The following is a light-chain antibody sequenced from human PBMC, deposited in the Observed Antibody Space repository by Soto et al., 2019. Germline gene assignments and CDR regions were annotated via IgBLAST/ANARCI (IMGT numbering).Light chain of an antibody. CDR2: RND. Sequence: QPVLTQPPSASGTPGQRVTISCSGSSSNIGSNYVYWYQQLPGTAPKLLIYRNDQRPSGVPDRFSGSKSGTSASLAISGLRSEDEGDYYCAAWDDSLSGSVLFGGGTKLTV. CDR1: SSNIGSNY. V-gene: IGLV1-47*01. J-gene: IGLJ2*01. CDR3: AAWDDSLSGSVL.